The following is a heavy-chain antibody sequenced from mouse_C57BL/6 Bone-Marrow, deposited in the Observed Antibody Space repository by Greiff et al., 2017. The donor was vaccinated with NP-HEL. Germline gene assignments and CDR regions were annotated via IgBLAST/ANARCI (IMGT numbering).Heavy chain of an antibody. Sequence: VQLQQSGAELVKPGASVTLSCTASGFNIKDYYMHWVKQRTEQGLEWIGRIDPEDGETKYAPKFQGKATITADTSSNTAYLQLSSLTSEDTAVYYCALITTVVATYDYWGQGTTLTVSS. D-gene: IGHD1-1*01. V-gene: IGHV14-2*01. CDR2: IDPEDGET. CDR3: ALITTVVATYDY. J-gene: IGHJ2*01. CDR1: GFNIKDYY.